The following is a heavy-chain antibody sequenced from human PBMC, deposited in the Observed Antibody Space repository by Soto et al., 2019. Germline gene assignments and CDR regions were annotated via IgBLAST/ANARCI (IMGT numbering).Heavy chain of an antibody. J-gene: IGHJ4*02. CDR1: GGSISSYY. Sequence: SETLSLTCTVSGGSISSYYWSWIRQPPGKGLEWIGYIYYSGSTNYNPSLKSRVTISVDTSKNQFSLKLSSVTAADTAVYYCARVRAATPYYFDYWGQGTLVTVSS. CDR2: IYYSGST. CDR3: ARVRAATPYYFDY. D-gene: IGHD2-15*01. V-gene: IGHV4-59*01.